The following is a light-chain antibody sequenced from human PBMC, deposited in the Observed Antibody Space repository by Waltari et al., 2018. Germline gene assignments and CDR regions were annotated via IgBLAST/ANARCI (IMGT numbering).Light chain of an antibody. V-gene: IGKV4-1*01. J-gene: IGKJ1*01. CDR2: WAS. CDR1: QRVLYNSNVKNY. Sequence: DIVMTQSPDSLAVSLGERATINCKSSQRVLYNSNVKNYLAWYQQKPGQPPKLLIYWASTRESGVPDRFSGSGSGTDFTLTISSLQAEDVAVYYCQQYYRSRTFGQGTKVEIK. CDR3: QQYYRSRT.